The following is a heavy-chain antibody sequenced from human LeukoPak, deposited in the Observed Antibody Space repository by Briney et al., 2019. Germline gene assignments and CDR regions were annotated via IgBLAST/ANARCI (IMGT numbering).Heavy chain of an antibody. Sequence: ASVKVSCKASGGTFSSYAINWVRQAPGQGLEWMGGIIPIFGTANYAQKFQGRVTITADESTSTAYIELSSLRSEDTAVYYYARGLLAAGPSPSWFDPWGQGTLVTVSS. D-gene: IGHD6-13*01. J-gene: IGHJ5*02. CDR3: ARGLLAAGPSPSWFDP. V-gene: IGHV1-69*13. CDR1: GGTFSSYA. CDR2: IIPIFGTA.